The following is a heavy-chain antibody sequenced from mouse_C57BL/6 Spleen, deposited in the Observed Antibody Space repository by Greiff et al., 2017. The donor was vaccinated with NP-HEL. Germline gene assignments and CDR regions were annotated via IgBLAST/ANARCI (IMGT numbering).Heavy chain of an antibody. J-gene: IGHJ3*01. CDR1: GYTFTSYW. CDR2: IHPNSGST. V-gene: IGHV1-64*01. D-gene: IGHD2-1*01. CDR3: ARREDGNYRFAY. Sequence: QVQLQQPGAELVKPGASVKLSCKASGYTFTSYWMHWVKQRPGQGLEWIGMIHPNSGSTNYNAKFKSKATLTVDKSSSTAYMQLSSLTSEDSAVYYCARREDGNYRFAYWGQGTLVTVSA.